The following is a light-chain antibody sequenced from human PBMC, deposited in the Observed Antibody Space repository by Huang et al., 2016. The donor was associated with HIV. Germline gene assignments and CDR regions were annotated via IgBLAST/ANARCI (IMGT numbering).Light chain of an antibody. CDR3: QQRSNWPQLT. J-gene: IGKJ4*01. V-gene: IGKV3-11*01. CDR2: DVT. Sequence: EIVLTQSPATLSLSPGDRATLSCRASQRISSYLAWYQQKPGQAPRPLMYDVTNRTTGIPARFSGSGSGTHFTLTINSLEPEDFAVYYCQQRSNWPQLTFGGGTKLEIK. CDR1: QRISSY.